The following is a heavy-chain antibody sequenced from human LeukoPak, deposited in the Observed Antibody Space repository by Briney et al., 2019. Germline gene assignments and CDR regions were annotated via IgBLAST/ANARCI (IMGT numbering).Heavy chain of an antibody. J-gene: IGHJ4*02. D-gene: IGHD6-19*01. CDR3: ARSHEVAGTVDY. V-gene: IGHV1-69*13. CDR2: NIPPFGTP. Sequence: SVKVSCKASGGMFSTTAINWVRQAPGQGLEWMGGNIPPFGTPDYAQKFQGRVTITADESTSTVYMELSRLRSDDTAVYYCARSHEVAGTVDYWGQGTLVTVSS. CDR1: GGMFSTTA.